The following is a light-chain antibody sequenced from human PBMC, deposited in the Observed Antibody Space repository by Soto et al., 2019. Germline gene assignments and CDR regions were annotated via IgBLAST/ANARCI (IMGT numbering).Light chain of an antibody. Sequence: DIQMTQSPSTLSASVGDTVTITCRASQSVSDSLAWYQVKPGEAPKLLIFDVSNLETGVPSRFSGSGSGTEFTLTISSLQPDDFATYYCQQYNSYWTFGQGTKVDIK. CDR2: DVS. CDR1: QSVSDS. CDR3: QQYNSYWT. J-gene: IGKJ1*01. V-gene: IGKV1-5*01.